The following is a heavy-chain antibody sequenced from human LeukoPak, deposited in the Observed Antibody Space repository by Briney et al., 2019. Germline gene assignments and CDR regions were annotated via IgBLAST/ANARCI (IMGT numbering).Heavy chain of an antibody. J-gene: IGHJ4*02. CDR1: GDSISSYY. Sequence: SETLSLTCTVSGDSISSYYWSWIRQPPGKGLEWIGYIYDSGSTNYNPSLKSRVTISVDTSKNQFPLKLSSVTAADTAMYYCARDAGATDYWGQGTLVTVSS. CDR3: ARDAGATDY. V-gene: IGHV4-59*01. D-gene: IGHD1-26*01. CDR2: IYDSGST.